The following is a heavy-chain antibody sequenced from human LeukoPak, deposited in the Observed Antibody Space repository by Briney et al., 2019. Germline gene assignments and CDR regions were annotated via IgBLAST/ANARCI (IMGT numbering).Heavy chain of an antibody. CDR3: ARGHYYDSSGYDY. V-gene: IGHV4-34*01. CDR1: GGSFSGHY. Sequence: SETLSLTCAVYGGSFSGHYWSWIRQPPGKGLERIGEINHSGSTNYNPYPKSRVTISVDTSKNQFSLKVTSVTAADTAVYYCARGHYYDSSGYDYWSQGTLVTVSS. CDR2: INHSGST. J-gene: IGHJ4*02. D-gene: IGHD3-22*01.